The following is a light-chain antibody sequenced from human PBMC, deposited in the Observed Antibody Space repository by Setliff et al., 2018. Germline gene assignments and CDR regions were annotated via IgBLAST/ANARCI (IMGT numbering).Light chain of an antibody. Sequence: DIQMTQYTSSLSVSVGDRVTITCRASQGIRNDLGWYQQKPGKAPKRLIFGASTLQSGVPSRFSGSGSGTEFTLTISSLQPEDVATYYCQKYNSAPLTFGGGTKVDIK. CDR2: GAS. CDR1: QGIRND. V-gene: IGKV1-17*01. J-gene: IGKJ4*01. CDR3: QKYNSAPLT.